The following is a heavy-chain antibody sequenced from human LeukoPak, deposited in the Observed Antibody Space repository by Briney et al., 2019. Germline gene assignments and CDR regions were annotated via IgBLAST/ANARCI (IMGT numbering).Heavy chain of an antibody. J-gene: IGHJ6*03. D-gene: IGHD3-22*01. CDR1: GGTFSSYA. CDR2: IIPIFGTA. V-gene: IGHV1-69*05. Sequence: GASVKVSCKASGGTFSSYAISWVRQAPGQGLEWRGGIIPIFGTANYAQKFQGRVTITTDESTSTAYMELSSLRSEDTAVYYCARGYDSSGYYYPDNYYYYYMDVWGKGTTVTVSS. CDR3: ARGYDSSGYYYPDNYYYYYMDV.